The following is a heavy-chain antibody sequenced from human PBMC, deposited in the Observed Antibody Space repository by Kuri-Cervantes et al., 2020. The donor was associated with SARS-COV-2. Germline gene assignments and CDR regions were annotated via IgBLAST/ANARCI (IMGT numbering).Heavy chain of an antibody. D-gene: IGHD2-15*01. CDR2: IGSGVTIK. CDR1: GFIFREYT. V-gene: IGHV3-48*01. Sequence: GGSRRLSCSASGFIFREYTMNWVRQAPGKGLDWVSCIGSGVTIKYVADSVKVRFTISRDNAKNSLYLQMNNLRAEDTAVYYCATRPTPRYDEAFDIWGQGTMVTVSS. J-gene: IGHJ3*02. CDR3: ATRPTPRYDEAFDI.